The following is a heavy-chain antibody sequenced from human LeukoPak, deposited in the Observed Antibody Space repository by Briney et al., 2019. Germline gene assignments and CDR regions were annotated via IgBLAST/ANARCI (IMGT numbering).Heavy chain of an antibody. V-gene: IGHV1-2*02. D-gene: IGHD1-7*01. CDR1: GYTFTVYY. Sequence: ASVKVSGKASGYTFTVYYMHWVRQAPGQGLEWMGWINPNSGGTNYAQKFQGRVTMTRDTSIGTAYMELSRLRSDDTAVYYCARGRTPARGNWNYGAFDIWGQGTMVTVSS. J-gene: IGHJ3*02. CDR2: INPNSGGT. CDR3: ARGRTPARGNWNYGAFDI.